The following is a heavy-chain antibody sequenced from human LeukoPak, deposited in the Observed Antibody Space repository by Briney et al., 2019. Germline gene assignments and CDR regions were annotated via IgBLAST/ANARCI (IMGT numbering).Heavy chain of an antibody. CDR3: ANFFGNNFGF. CDR2: SRDKANSYTT. CDR1: GLSFSDHF. Sequence: PGGSLRLSCAASGLSFSDHFMDWVRQAPGKGLEWVGRSRDKANSYTTEYAASVEGRFTISRDNSKNSLYLQMNSLKTEDTAVYCCANFFGNNFGFWGQGTLVTVSS. V-gene: IGHV3-72*01. J-gene: IGHJ4*02. D-gene: IGHD5-24*01.